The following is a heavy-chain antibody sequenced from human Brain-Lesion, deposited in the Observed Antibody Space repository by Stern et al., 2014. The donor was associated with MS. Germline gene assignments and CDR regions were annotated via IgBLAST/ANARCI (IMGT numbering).Heavy chain of an antibody. CDR1: GGSVSSTSYA. CDR3: AGEEDIRYCSGGSCTGNWFDP. V-gene: IGHV4-39*02. CDR2: IYYSGNT. J-gene: IGHJ5*02. Sequence: QVQLVQSGPGLVKPSETLSLTCTVAGGSVSSTSYAWAWIRQPPGKGLEWIGTIYYSGNTYYSPALKSALTLSLYTAKNKFSPRLSSVTAADTAVYYCAGEEDIRYCSGGSCTGNWFDPWGQGTLVTVSS. D-gene: IGHD2-15*01.